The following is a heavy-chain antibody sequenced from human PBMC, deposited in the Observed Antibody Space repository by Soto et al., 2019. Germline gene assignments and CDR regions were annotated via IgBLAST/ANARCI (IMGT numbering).Heavy chain of an antibody. V-gene: IGHV3-15*07. J-gene: IGHJ1*01. D-gene: IGHD2-15*01. CDR1: GFTFSNAW. Sequence: EVQLVESGGGLVKPGGSLRLSCAASGFTFSNAWMNWVRQAPGKGLEWVGRIKSKTDGGTTDYAAPVKGRFTISRDESKNTLYLQMNSLKTEDTAVYYCTTARYCSGGSCFPKLWGQGTLVTVSS. CDR2: IKSKTDGGTT. CDR3: TTARYCSGGSCFPKL.